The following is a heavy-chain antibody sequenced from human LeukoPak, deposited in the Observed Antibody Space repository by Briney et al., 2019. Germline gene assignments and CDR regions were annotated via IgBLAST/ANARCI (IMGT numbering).Heavy chain of an antibody. V-gene: IGHV3-30-3*01. Sequence: GGSLRLSCAASGFTFSSYAMHWVRQAPGKGLEWVAVISYDGSNKYYADSVKARFTISRANSKNTLYLQMNSLRAEDTAVYYCARADPYYYDSSGHDAFDIWGQGTMVTVSS. CDR1: GFTFSSYA. CDR3: ARADPYYYDSSGHDAFDI. J-gene: IGHJ3*02. CDR2: ISYDGSNK. D-gene: IGHD3-22*01.